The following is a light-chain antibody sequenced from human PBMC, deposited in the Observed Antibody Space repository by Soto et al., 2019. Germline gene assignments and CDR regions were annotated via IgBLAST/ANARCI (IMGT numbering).Light chain of an antibody. CDR2: GAS. CDR1: QSVSSSY. V-gene: IGKV3-20*01. J-gene: IGKJ2*01. CDR3: QQYGSSPRT. Sequence: EIVLTQSPGTLSFSPGERATLSCRASQSVSSSYLAWYQQKPGQAPRLLIYGASSRATGIPDRFSGSGSGTDFPLTISRLETEDFAVYYCQQYGSSPRTFGQGTKLEIK.